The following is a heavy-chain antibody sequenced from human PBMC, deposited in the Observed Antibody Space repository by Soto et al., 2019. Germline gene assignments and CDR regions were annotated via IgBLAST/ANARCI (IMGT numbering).Heavy chain of an antibody. V-gene: IGHV4-39*01. J-gene: IGHJ6*03. D-gene: IGHD2-2*01. Sequence: PSETLSLTCTVSGGSISSSSYYWGWIRQPPGKGLEWIGSIYYSGSTYYNPSLKSRVTISVDTSKNQFSLKLSSVTAADTAVYYCARLGYCSSTSCYSLYYYYYYMDAWGKGTTVTVSS. CDR2: IYYSGST. CDR3: ARLGYCSSTSCYSLYYYYYYMDA. CDR1: GGSISSSSYY.